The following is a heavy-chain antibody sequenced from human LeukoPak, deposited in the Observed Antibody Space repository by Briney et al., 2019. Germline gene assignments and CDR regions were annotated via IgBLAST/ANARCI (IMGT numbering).Heavy chain of an antibody. CDR1: GFTFSSYW. CDR3: ATSTYCSGGSCYSRTFQY. D-gene: IGHD2-15*01. V-gene: IGHV3-74*01. J-gene: IGHJ4*02. Sequence: GGSLRLSCAASGFTFSSYWMHWVRQAPGEGLVWVSRINSDETSTSYADSVKGRFTISRDNAQKTLYLQMNSLRAEDTAVYYCATSTYCSGGSCYSRTFQYWGQGTLVTVSS. CDR2: INSDETST.